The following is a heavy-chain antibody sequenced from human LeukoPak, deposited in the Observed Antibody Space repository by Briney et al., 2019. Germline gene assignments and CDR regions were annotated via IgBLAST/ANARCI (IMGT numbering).Heavy chain of an antibody. CDR2: ISDNGGTT. D-gene: IGHD6-19*01. Sequence: GGSLRLSCAASGFTFSDYTMSWVREAPGKGLGWLSGISDNGGTTYYADSVKGRFTISRDNSRNTLYLQMNSLRVEDTAVYYCAKDLKAVRRWLVSDVFDIWGHGTVVTVSS. CDR3: AKDLKAVRRWLVSDVFDI. CDR1: GFTFSDYT. J-gene: IGHJ3*02. V-gene: IGHV3-23*01.